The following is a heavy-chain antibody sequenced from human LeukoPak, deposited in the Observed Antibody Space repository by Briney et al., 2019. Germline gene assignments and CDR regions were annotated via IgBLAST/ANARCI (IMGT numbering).Heavy chain of an antibody. CDR2: IWYDGRNK. CDR1: GFTFRGYG. Sequence: GGSLRLSCAASGFTFRGYGMHWVRQAPGKGLERVAVIWYDGRNKYFGDSAMGRFTISRDNSKNTIYLQMNSLRVEDTAVYYCATKVPGTSHFSSWGQGTLVTVSS. J-gene: IGHJ4*02. D-gene: IGHD4/OR15-4a*01. CDR3: ATKVPGTSHFSS. V-gene: IGHV3-33*01.